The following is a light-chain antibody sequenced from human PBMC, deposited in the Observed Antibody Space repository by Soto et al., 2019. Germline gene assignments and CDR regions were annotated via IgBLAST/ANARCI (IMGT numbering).Light chain of an antibody. Sequence: EIVMTQSPATLSVSPGERVILSCRASQSVSDNLAWYQQKPGQAPRLLIYGASTRATPIPARFSGSGSGTEFTLTISSLQSEDFAVYYCQQSNNWPYTFGQGTKLDIK. V-gene: IGKV3-15*01. CDR2: GAS. J-gene: IGKJ2*01. CDR1: QSVSDN. CDR3: QQSNNWPYT.